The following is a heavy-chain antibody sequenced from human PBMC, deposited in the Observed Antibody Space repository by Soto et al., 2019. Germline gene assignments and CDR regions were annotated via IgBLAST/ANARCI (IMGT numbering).Heavy chain of an antibody. V-gene: IGHV1-18*01. Sequence: QVQLVQSGAEVKKPGASVKVSCKASGYTFTSYGISWVRQAPGQGLEWMGGISAYNGNTNYAQKLQGRVTMTTDTSTSTAYMELRSLRSDDTAVYYCARGKDIVVVPAAYLSYYYGMDVWGQVTTFTVSS. CDR1: GYTFTSYG. CDR2: ISAYNGNT. CDR3: ARGKDIVVVPAAYLSYYYGMDV. D-gene: IGHD2-2*01. J-gene: IGHJ6*02.